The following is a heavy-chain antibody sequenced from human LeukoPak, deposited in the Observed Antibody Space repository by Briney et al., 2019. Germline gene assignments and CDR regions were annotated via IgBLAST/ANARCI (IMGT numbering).Heavy chain of an antibody. CDR1: GFTFSSYS. CDR3: AKDYTNYLTPYFFDY. CDR2: ISSGGNYI. D-gene: IGHD4-11*01. J-gene: IGHJ4*02. V-gene: IGHV3-21*01. Sequence: GGSLRLSCAASGFTFSSYSMNWVRQAPGKGLDWVSSISSGGNYIYYADSVKGRFTISRDNARNSLFLQMNSLRAEDTAVYYCAKDYTNYLTPYFFDYWGQGTLVNVSS.